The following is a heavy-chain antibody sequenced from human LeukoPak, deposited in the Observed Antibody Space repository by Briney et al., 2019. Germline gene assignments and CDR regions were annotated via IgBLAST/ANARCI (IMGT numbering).Heavy chain of an antibody. CDR1: GGSFSGSY. CDR3: ARCGFYDSSGYYTPDDFDI. Sequence: KSSETLSLTCAVYGGSFSGSYWGWIRQPPGKGLEWIGSIYYSGSSFDNPALKSRVTISVDTSKNQFSLRLSSVTAADTAVYYCARCGFYDSSGYYTPDDFDIWGLGTMVTVSS. CDR2: IYYSGSS. D-gene: IGHD3-22*01. V-gene: IGHV4-34*01. J-gene: IGHJ3*02.